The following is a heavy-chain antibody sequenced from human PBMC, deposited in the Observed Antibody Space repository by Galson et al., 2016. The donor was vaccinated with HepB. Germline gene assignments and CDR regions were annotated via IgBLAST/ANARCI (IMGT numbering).Heavy chain of an antibody. V-gene: IGHV5-51*01. Sequence: QSGAEVKKPGESLKISCKGSGYSFSSNWIGWVRQMPGKGLEWMGITYPGDSDTRYSPSFQGQVTISADKSITTAYLQWSSLKASDTAMYYCARQEVAVAGPFDYWGQGTLVTVSS. D-gene: IGHD6-19*01. CDR1: GYSFSSNW. J-gene: IGHJ4*02. CDR3: ARQEVAVAGPFDY. CDR2: TYPGDSDT.